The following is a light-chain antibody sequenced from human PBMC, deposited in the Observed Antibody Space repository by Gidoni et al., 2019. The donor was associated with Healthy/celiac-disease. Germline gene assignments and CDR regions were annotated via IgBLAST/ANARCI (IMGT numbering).Light chain of an antibody. CDR1: QGISSA. V-gene: IGKV1-13*02. Sequence: AIQLTQSPSSLSASVGDRVTITCRASQGISSALAWYKQKPGKAPKLLIYDASSLESGVPSRFSGSGSGIDFTLTISSLQPEDFATYYCQQFNSYPITFGQGTRLEIK. CDR3: QQFNSYPIT. J-gene: IGKJ5*01. CDR2: DAS.